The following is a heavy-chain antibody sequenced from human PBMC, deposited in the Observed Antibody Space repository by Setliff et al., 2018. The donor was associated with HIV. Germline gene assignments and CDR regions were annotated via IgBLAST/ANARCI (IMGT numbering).Heavy chain of an antibody. V-gene: IGHV3-30*07. CDR2: ISYDGST. D-gene: IGHD3-10*01. Sequence: PGKGLEWVAVISYDGSTYYADSVKGRFIISRDNSKNTLYLQMNSLRAQDTAIYYCAKDPRGSMVRGLINYFDPWGQGTLVTVSS. CDR3: AKDPRGSMVRGLINYFDP. J-gene: IGHJ5*02.